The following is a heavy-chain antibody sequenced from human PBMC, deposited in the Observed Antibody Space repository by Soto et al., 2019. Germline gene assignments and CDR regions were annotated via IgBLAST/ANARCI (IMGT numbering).Heavy chain of an antibody. CDR1: GYTFTRSG. J-gene: IGHJ4*02. V-gene: IGHV1-18*01. Sequence: ASVKVSCKASGYTFTRSGISWVRQAPGQGLEWMGWISTYNGDTNYAQTFQGRVTMTTDTSTSTVHMEVRSLRSEDATLYYCAGGQCSSASCFYFDYWGQGSLVTVSS. D-gene: IGHD2-2*01. CDR3: AGGQCSSASCFYFDY. CDR2: ISTYNGDT.